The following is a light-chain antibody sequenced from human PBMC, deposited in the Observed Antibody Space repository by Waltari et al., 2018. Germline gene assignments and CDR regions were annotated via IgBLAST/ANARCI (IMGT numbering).Light chain of an antibody. V-gene: IGLV1-47*01. CDR3: VAWDDSLSGRV. J-gene: IGLJ3*02. CDR1: SSNIGSNY. Sequence: QSVLTQPPSASGTPGQRVTISCSGSSSNIGSNYVYWYQQLPGTAPKRLVYRNNQRPSGGPDRFSGSKSGTSAALAISGLRSEDEADYYCVAWDDSLSGRVFGGGTKLTVL. CDR2: RNN.